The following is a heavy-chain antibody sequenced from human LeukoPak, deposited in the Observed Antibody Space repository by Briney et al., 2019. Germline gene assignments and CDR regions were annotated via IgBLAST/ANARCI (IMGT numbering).Heavy chain of an antibody. J-gene: IGHJ5*02. Sequence: GGSLRLSCTASGFTFRSYSMNWVRQAPGKGLEWVSYISSSSGTIYYADSVRGRFTISRDNAKNSLYLQMNSLSAEDTAFYYCARDALQLTGNYVTRWWFDPWGQGTLVTVSS. CDR3: ARDALQLTGNYVTRWWFDP. D-gene: IGHD3-9*01. CDR2: ISSSSGTI. V-gene: IGHV3-48*01. CDR1: GFTFRSYS.